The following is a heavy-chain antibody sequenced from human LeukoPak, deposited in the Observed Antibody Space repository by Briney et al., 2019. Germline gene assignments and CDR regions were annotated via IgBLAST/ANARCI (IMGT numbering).Heavy chain of an antibody. D-gene: IGHD6-6*01. CDR1: GGSISTYY. CDR2: IFYTGST. CDR3: TRTYSSSSIDY. V-gene: IGHV4-59*01. Sequence: PSETLSLTCTVSGGSISTYYWSWIREPAGKGLEWLGYIFYTGSTNYNPSLKSRVTMSIDTSKNQFSLKLRSVTAADTAVYYCTRTYSSSSIDYWGQGALVTVSS. J-gene: IGHJ4*02.